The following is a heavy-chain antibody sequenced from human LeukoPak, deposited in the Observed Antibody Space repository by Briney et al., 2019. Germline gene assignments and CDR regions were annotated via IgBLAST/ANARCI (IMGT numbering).Heavy chain of an antibody. CDR1: GFTFSGSV. CDR2: MRTKDNNYAT. J-gene: IGHJ6*02. V-gene: IGHV3-73*01. CDR3: TGPKVAPPSSGMDV. Sequence: GGSLRLSCAASGFTFSGSVMHWVRQASGKGLEWVARMRTKDNNYATAFAASVKGRFTISRDDSKNTAYLQVNSLKTEDTAVYSCTGPKVAPPSSGMDVWGQGPTFTV.